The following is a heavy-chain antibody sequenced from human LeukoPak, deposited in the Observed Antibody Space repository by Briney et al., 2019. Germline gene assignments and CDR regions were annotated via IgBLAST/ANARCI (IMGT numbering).Heavy chain of an antibody. CDR3: ARSYYYDSSHTADY. V-gene: IGHV3-30*04. D-gene: IGHD3-22*01. CDR1: GFVLSNYA. J-gene: IGHJ4*02. Sequence: PGGSLRLSCAASGFVLSNYAMHWVRQAPGKGLEWVAVISYDGRNEYNTDSVKGRFTISRDHSDNTLYLQMNSLRADDMAVYYCARSYYYDSSHTADYWGQGTLVTVSS. CDR2: ISYDGRNE.